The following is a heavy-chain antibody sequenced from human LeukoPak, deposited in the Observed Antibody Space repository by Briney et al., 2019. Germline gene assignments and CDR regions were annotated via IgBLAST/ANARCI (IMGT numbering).Heavy chain of an antibody. CDR2: ISSSGSTI. CDR1: GFTFSSYS. V-gene: IGHV3-48*04. Sequence: PGGSLRLSCAASGFTFSSYSMNWVRQAPGKGLEWVSYISSSGSTIYYADSVKGRFTISRDNAKNSLYLQMNSLRAEDTAVYYCAHHWGSYDSSGYLYFDYWGQGTLVTVSS. J-gene: IGHJ4*02. CDR3: AHHWGSYDSSGYLYFDY. D-gene: IGHD3-22*01.